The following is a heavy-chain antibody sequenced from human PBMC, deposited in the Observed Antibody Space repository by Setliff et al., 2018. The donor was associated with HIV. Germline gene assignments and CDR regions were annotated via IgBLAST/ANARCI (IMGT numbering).Heavy chain of an antibody. CDR3: ARHTAPYSSGFYSVAAWFDP. D-gene: IGHD6-19*01. CDR2: IYYSGTA. Sequence: SETLSLTCTVSGGSLSSSYYWAWIRQSPGKGLEWIGTIYYSGTAYYSPSLNGRVTISVDTSNNQFSLSLTSVTAADTAVYHCARHTAPYSSGFYSVAAWFDPWGQGTLVTVSS. CDR1: GGSLSSSYY. J-gene: IGHJ5*02. V-gene: IGHV4-39*01.